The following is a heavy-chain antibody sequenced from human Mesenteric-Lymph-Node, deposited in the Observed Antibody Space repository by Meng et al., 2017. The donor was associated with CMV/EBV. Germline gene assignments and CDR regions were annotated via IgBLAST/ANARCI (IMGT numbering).Heavy chain of an antibody. Sequence: SRSTFTSFGISWVRQAPGQGLEWMGWISAYNGNTDYAQKLRGRVTMTTETSTSTAYMELRSLRSDDTAVYYCARGEGVQGVPIDYWGQGTLVTVSS. D-gene: IGHD1-1*01. CDR3: ARGEGVQGVPIDY. CDR1: RSTFTSFG. J-gene: IGHJ4*02. V-gene: IGHV1-18*01. CDR2: ISAYNGNT.